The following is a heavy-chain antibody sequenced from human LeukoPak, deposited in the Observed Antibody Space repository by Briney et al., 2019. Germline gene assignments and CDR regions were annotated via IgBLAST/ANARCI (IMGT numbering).Heavy chain of an antibody. J-gene: IGHJ4*02. CDR2: INGSGGRT. Sequence: PGGSLRLSCAASGFTFSNYAMSWVRQAPGKGLEWVSDINGSGGRTYYADSVKGRFTISRDNAKNSLYLQMNSLRAEDTAVYYCARENQIRSGIVVVPAVDYWGQGTLVTVSS. D-gene: IGHD2-2*01. CDR1: GFTFSNYA. V-gene: IGHV3-23*01. CDR3: ARENQIRSGIVVVPAVDY.